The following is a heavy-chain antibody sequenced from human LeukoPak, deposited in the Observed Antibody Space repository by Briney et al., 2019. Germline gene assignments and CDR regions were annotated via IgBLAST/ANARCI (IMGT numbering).Heavy chain of an antibody. J-gene: IGHJ4*02. CDR2: SNGCIGNT. Sequence: ASVKVSCKASGYTFTSYAMDWVRQAPGQRLEWMGGSNGCIGNTTYSHKFQSRVTITTDTSASTDYMQLSSLRSEDTAVYYCAGDRSPKQWLTYFDYWGQGTLVTVSS. V-gene: IGHV1-3*01. CDR3: AGDRSPKQWLTYFDY. D-gene: IGHD6-19*01. CDR1: GYTFTSYA.